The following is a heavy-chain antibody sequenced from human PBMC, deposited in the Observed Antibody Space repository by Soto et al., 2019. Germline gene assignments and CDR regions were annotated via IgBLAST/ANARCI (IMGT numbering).Heavy chain of an antibody. V-gene: IGHV3-53*01. CDR2: IYSGGST. CDR3: ARVPTRDLFGMDV. Sequence: GGSLRVSCAASGFTVSSNYMSWVRQAPGKGLEWVSVIYSGGSTYYADSVKGRFTISRDNSKNTLYLQMNSLRAEDTAVYYCARVPTRDLFGMDVWGQGTTVTVSS. D-gene: IGHD3-10*01. J-gene: IGHJ6*02. CDR1: GFTVSSNY.